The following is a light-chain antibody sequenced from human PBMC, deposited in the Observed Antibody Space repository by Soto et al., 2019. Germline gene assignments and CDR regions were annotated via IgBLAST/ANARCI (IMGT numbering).Light chain of an antibody. J-gene: IGLJ1*01. CDR3: QVWASTAEFVV. CDR1: KLGSKI. Sequence: YELTQPPSVSVAPGQTARITCGGDKLGSKIVHWYKQRPGQAPVAVVFDATDRPSGIPDRFSASRSGDTATLTISRVDAGDEADYFCQVWASTAEFVVFGSGTKVTVL. CDR2: DAT. V-gene: IGLV3-21*02.